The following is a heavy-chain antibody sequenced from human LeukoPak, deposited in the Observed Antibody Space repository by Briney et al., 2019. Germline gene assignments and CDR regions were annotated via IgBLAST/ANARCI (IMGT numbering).Heavy chain of an antibody. Sequence: SETLSLTCTVSDGSVSSGSYYWSWIRQPPGKGLEWIGYIYDSGSTNYNPSLKSRVTISVDTSKNQFSLKLSSVTPDDTAVYYCARSRNYAMDVWGQGTTVTVSS. CDR2: IYDSGST. CDR3: ARSRNYAMDV. J-gene: IGHJ6*02. CDR1: DGSVSSGSYY. V-gene: IGHV4-61*01.